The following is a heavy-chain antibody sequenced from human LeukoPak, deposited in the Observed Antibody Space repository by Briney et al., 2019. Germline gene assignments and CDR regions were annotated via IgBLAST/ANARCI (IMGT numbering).Heavy chain of an antibody. CDR2: MNPNSGNT. Sequence: GASVKVFCKASGYTFTSYDINWVRQATGQGLEWMGWMNPNSGNTGYAQKFQGRVTMTRNTSISTAYMEPSSLRSEDTAVYYCAGIRGLYGMDVWGQGTTVTVSS. CDR1: GYTFTSYD. D-gene: IGHD3-10*01. CDR3: AGIRGLYGMDV. V-gene: IGHV1-8*01. J-gene: IGHJ6*02.